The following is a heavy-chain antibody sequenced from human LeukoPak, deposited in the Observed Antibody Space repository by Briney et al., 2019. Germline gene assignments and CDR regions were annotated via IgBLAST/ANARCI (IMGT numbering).Heavy chain of an antibody. CDR2: ISSSSSYV. CDR3: ARDQAWVWGVHRFDP. J-gene: IGHJ5*02. V-gene: IGHV3-21*01. Sequence: PGGSLRLSCAASGFTFSSYSMNWVRQAPGKGLEWVSSISSSSSYVYYADSVKGRFTISRDNAKNSLYLQMNSLRAEDTAVYYCARDQAWVWGVHRFDPWGQGTLVTVSS. D-gene: IGHD3-10*01. CDR1: GFTFSSYS.